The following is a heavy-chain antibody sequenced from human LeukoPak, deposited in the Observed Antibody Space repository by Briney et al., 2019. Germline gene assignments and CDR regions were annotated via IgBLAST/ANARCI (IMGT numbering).Heavy chain of an antibody. D-gene: IGHD6-13*01. J-gene: IGHJ4*02. CDR3: AKDLAAAGGY. CDR1: GFTFSSYA. Sequence: GRTLRLSCAASGFTFSSYAVHWVRQAPGKGLEWVAVISYDGSNKYYADSVKGRFTISRDNSKNTLYLQMNSLRAEDTAVYYCAKDLAAAGGYWGQGTLVTVSS. CDR2: ISYDGSNK. V-gene: IGHV3-30*04.